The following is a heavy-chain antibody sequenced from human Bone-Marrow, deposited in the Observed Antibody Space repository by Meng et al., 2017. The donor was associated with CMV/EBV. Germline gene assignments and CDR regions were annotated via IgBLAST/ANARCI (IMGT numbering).Heavy chain of an antibody. Sequence: GESLKISCAASGFTFSSYSMNWVRQAPGKGLEWVSSISSSSSYIYYADSVKGRFTISRDNAKNSLYLQMNSLRAEDTAVYYCARESALYSSGRFAPWGPGPLVTGSS. CDR3: ARESALYSSGRFAP. CDR1: GFTFSSYS. V-gene: IGHV3-21*01. J-gene: IGHJ5*02. CDR2: ISSSSSYI. D-gene: IGHD6-19*01.